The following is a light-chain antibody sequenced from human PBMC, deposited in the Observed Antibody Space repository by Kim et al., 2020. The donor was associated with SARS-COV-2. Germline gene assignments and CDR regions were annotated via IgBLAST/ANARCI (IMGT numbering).Light chain of an antibody. CDR3: QQYYSTPPS. Sequence: RATLNGKSSQTVLYNSNNKNYLAWYQQKPGQAPKLLIYWASIRESGVSDRFSGSGSETDFTLTISSLQAEDVAVYYCQQYYSTPPSFGQGTKLEI. J-gene: IGKJ2*03. CDR1: QTVLYNSNNKNY. CDR2: WAS. V-gene: IGKV4-1*01.